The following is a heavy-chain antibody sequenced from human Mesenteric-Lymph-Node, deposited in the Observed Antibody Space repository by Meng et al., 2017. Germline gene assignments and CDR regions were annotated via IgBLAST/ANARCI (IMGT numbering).Heavy chain of an antibody. CDR3: ARGIGDYALFAH. V-gene: IGHV3-7*01. CDR2: INQHGSET. Sequence: GESLKISCAASGFTFSTYWMSWVRQAPGKGLEWVANINQHGSETYYVDSLRGRFTISRDNAKNSLYLQMNSLRAEDTAIYYCARGIGDYALFAHWGQGTRVNGAS. D-gene: IGHD4-17*01. CDR1: GFTFSTYW. J-gene: IGHJ4*02.